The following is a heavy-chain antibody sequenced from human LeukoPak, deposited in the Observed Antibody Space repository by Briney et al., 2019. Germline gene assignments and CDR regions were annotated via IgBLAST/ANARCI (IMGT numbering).Heavy chain of an antibody. CDR2: ISSSSSYI. CDR1: GFTFSSYS. Sequence: GGSLRLSCAASGFTFSSYSMNWVRQAPGKGLEWVSSISSSSSYIYYADSVKGRFTISRDNAKNSLYLQMNRLRAEDTAGNYCARGTRCLDYWGQGTLATASS. V-gene: IGHV3-21*01. CDR3: ARGTRCLDY. D-gene: IGHD1-1*01. J-gene: IGHJ4*02.